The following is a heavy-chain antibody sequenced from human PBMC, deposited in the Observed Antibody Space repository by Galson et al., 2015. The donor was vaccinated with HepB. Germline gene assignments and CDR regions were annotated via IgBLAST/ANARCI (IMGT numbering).Heavy chain of an antibody. CDR2: IIPMYDIG. J-gene: IGHJ4*02. Sequence: SVKVSCKASGGTFSSYAIFWVRQAPGQGLEWMGGIIPMYDIGNYAQKFQDRVTITADKSTSTAYMELSSQRSDDTAMYYCARAREEYTSSSGLSLWGQGTLVTVSP. CDR3: ARAREEYTSSSGLSL. D-gene: IGHD6-6*01. V-gene: IGHV1-69*10. CDR1: GGTFSSYA.